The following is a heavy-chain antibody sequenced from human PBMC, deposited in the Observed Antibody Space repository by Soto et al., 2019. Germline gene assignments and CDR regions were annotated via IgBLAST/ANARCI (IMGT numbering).Heavy chain of an antibody. CDR3: ATGAYCSGGSCSAYSYYYYGMDL. V-gene: IGHV1-58*01. CDR2: LVVGTGNT. Sequence: SVKVSCKTSGFTFRSSAVQWVRQARGQRLEWIGWLVVGTGNTNYAQKFQQRVTISSDRSTNTVSMELSSLTSEDTAVYYCATGAYCSGGSCSAYSYYYYGMDLWGQGTTVTVSS. J-gene: IGHJ6*02. D-gene: IGHD2-15*01. CDR1: GFTFRSSA.